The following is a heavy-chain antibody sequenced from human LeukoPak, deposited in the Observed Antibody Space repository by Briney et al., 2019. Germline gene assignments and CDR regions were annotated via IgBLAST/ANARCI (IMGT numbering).Heavy chain of an antibody. CDR1: GYTFTSYY. CDR2: INPSGGST. D-gene: IGHD3-16*01. Sequence: GASVKVSCKASGYTFTSYYMHRVRQAPGQGLEWMGIINPSGGSTSYAQKFQGRVTMTRDTSTSTVYMELSSLRSEDTAVYYCARDLQRLRPDYWGQGTLVTVSS. CDR3: ARDLQRLRPDY. V-gene: IGHV1-46*01. J-gene: IGHJ4*02.